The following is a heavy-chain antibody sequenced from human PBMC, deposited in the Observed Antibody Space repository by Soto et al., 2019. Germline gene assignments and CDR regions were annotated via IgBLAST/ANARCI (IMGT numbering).Heavy chain of an antibody. J-gene: IGHJ5*02. CDR2: ISHDGSKK. D-gene: IGHD3-3*01. CDR3: AKDKGPYYDFWSGQRWFDP. Sequence: GWSLRLSCASSVFTFSSHGMHWVRQAPGKGPEWVAVISHDGSKKYYVESVEGRFSISRDNSKSIVHLQMNNVRTEDTAVYYCAKDKGPYYDFWSGQRWFDPWGQGTLVTVSS. V-gene: IGHV3-30*18. CDR1: VFTFSSHG.